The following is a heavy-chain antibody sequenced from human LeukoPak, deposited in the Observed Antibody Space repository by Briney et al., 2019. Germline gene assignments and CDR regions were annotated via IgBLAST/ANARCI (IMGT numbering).Heavy chain of an antibody. CDR1: GGSIISVGYY. CDR2: IYHSGST. D-gene: IGHD2-2*01. CDR3: ARAPFSPLGYCSSTSCRPDAFDI. V-gene: IGHV4-30-2*01. Sequence: PLSLTCPVSGGSIISVGYYWSWIRQPPGEGLEGIGYIYHSGSTYYNASLESRVTISVDRSKNQFSLKLSSVTAADTAVYYCARAPFSPLGYCSSTSCRPDAFDIWGQGTMVTVSS. J-gene: IGHJ3*02.